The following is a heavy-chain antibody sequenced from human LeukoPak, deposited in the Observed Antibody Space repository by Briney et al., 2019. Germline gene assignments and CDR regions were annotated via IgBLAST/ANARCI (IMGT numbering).Heavy chain of an antibody. V-gene: IGHV4-59*01. CDR1: GDSISGYY. CDR2: IYYSGST. D-gene: IGHD3-10*01. CDR3: ARDVSWFGEKFFYMDV. Sequence: SETLSLTCTVSGDSISGYYWSWIRQPPGKGLEWIGYIYYSGSTNYNPSLKSRVTISVDTSKNQFSLKLSSVTAADTAVYYCARDVSWFGEKFFYMDVWGKGTTVTISS. J-gene: IGHJ6*03.